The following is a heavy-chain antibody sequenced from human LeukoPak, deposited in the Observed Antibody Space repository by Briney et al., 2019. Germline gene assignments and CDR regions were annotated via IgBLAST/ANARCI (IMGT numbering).Heavy chain of an antibody. CDR1: GGSISSYY. CDR3: ARSTDGYKFDY. D-gene: IGHD5-24*01. J-gene: IGHJ4*02. CDR2: IYYSGST. V-gene: IGHV4-59*01. Sequence: TSETLSLTCTVSGGSISSYYWSWIRQPPGKGLEWITYIYYSGSTTYSPSLKSRVTISVDTSKNQFSLKLSSVTAADTAVYYCARSTDGYKFDYWGQGTLVTVSS.